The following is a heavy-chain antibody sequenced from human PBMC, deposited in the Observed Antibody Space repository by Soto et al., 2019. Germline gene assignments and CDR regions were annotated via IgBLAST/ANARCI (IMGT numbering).Heavy chain of an antibody. CDR3: ARDCAYFDS. V-gene: IGHV4-61*08. J-gene: IGHJ4*02. CDR2: VYHTGRT. Sequence: SETLSLTCPVSGRSFKSGGYSWSWIRQPPGKGLEWIGYVYHTGRTSYNPSLKSRVSISMDTSKNQFSLNLDSVTAVDTAEYLFARDCAYFDSWGQGTLVTVSS. D-gene: IGHD2-21*01. CDR1: GRSFKSGGYS.